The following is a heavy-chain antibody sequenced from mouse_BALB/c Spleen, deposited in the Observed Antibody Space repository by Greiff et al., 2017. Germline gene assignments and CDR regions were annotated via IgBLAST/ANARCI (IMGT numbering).Heavy chain of an antibody. J-gene: IGHJ2*01. CDR2: IDPANGNT. Sequence: VHVKQSGAELVKPGASVKLSCTASGFNIKDTYMHWVKQRPEQGLEWIGRIDPANGNTKYDPKFQGKATITADTSSNTAYLQLSSLTSEDTAVYYCARASANWDYFDYWGQGTTLTVSS. CDR1: GFNIKDTY. CDR3: ARASANWDYFDY. D-gene: IGHD4-1*01. V-gene: IGHV14-3*02.